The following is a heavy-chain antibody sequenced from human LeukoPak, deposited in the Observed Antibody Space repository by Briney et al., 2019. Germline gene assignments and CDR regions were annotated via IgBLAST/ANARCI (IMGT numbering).Heavy chain of an antibody. CDR2: MGGSGGST. D-gene: IGHD6-19*01. CDR1: GFTFSNYA. CDR3: AKNQGQWLVPVDY. Sequence: GGSLRLSCAASGFTFSNYAMSWVRQAPGKGLEWVSSMGGSGGSTYYADSVKGRFTISRDNSKNTLYLQMNNLRAEDTALYYCAKNQGQWLVPVDYWGQGTLVTVSS. J-gene: IGHJ4*02. V-gene: IGHV3-23*01.